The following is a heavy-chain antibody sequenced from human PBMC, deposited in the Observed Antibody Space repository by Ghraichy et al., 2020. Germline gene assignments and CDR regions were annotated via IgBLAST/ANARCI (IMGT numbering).Heavy chain of an antibody. D-gene: IGHD3-22*01. V-gene: IGHV1-8*01. CDR3: ARDLRPYYYDSSRFDY. Sequence: ASVKVSCKASGYTFTSYDINWVRQATGQGLEWMGWMNPNSGNTGYAQKFQGRVTMTRNTSISTAYMELSSLRSEDTAVYYCARDLRPYYYDSSRFDYWGQGTLVTVSS. J-gene: IGHJ4*02. CDR2: MNPNSGNT. CDR1: GYTFTSYD.